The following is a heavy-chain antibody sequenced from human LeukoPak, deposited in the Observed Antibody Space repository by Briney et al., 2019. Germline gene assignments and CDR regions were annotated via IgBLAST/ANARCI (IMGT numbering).Heavy chain of an antibody. V-gene: IGHV3-23*01. CDR2: ISGGHGGT. Sequence: GGSLSLSCAASGFTFSSYAMSWVSQAPGKGLEWVSSISGGHGGTYYADSVKGRFTISGDDSKNTLHLQVNSLRAEDTAVYYCAKGQYASGWNSGNDWGQETLVTVSS. CDR3: AKGQYASGWNSGND. CDR1: GFTFSSYA. D-gene: IGHD1/OR15-1a*01. J-gene: IGHJ4*02.